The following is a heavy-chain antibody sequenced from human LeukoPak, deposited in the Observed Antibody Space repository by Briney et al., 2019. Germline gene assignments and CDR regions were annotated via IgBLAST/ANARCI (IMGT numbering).Heavy chain of an antibody. Sequence: PGGSLRLSCAASGFTFSSYWMSWVRQAPGKGLEWVANIKQDGSEKYYVDSVKGRFTISRDNAKNSLYLQMNSLRAEDTAVYYCARDRITVVQGVILSWYFDLWGRGTLVTVSS. V-gene: IGHV3-7*01. CDR3: ARDRITVVQGVILSWYFDL. CDR1: GFTFSSYW. D-gene: IGHD3-10*01. J-gene: IGHJ2*01. CDR2: IKQDGSEK.